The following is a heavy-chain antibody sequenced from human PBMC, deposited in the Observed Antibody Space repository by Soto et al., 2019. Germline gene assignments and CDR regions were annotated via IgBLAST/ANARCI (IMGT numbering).Heavy chain of an antibody. CDR2: IYYSGST. Sequence: PSETLSLTCTVSGGSISSYYWSWIRQPPGKGLEWLRYIYYSGSTKYNPSLKSRVTIPVDTSKNQFSLKLSSVNAADTAVYYCARAGGYSYGALLNYYYYGMDGWGQGTTVTVSS. J-gene: IGHJ6*02. V-gene: IGHV4-59*01. D-gene: IGHD5-18*01. CDR3: ARAGGYSYGALLNYYYYGMDG. CDR1: GGSISSYY.